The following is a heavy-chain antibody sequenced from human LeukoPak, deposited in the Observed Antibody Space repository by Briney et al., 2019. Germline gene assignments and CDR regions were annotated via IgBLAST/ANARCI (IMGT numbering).Heavy chain of an antibody. J-gene: IGHJ6*03. Sequence: GGSLRLSCAASGFTFSSYGMHWVRQAPGKGLEWVAVISYDGSNKYYADSVKGRFTISRDNSKNTLYLQMNSLRAEDTAVYYCARARGREPYYYYYMDVWGKGTTVTVSS. CDR2: ISYDGSNK. CDR3: ARARGREPYYYYYMDV. CDR1: GFTFSSYG. V-gene: IGHV3-30*03. D-gene: IGHD1-26*01.